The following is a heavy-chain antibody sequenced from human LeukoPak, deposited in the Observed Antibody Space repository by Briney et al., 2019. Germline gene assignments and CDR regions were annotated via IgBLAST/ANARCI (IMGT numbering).Heavy chain of an antibody. D-gene: IGHD2-2*02. CDR2: IKQDGGET. V-gene: IGHV3-7*03. CDR1: GLTFSRDW. Sequence: GGSLRLSCEGFGLTFSRDWMSWVRQAPGKGLEWVANIKQDGGETYYGDSVKGRFTIPRDNAKNSLYLQMNSLRAEDTAVYYCARGPHCSSTSCYMDFDYWGQGTLVTVSS. J-gene: IGHJ4*02. CDR3: ARGPHCSSTSCYMDFDY.